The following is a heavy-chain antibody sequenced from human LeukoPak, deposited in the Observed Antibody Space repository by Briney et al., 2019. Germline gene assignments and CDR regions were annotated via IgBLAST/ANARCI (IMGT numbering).Heavy chain of an antibody. CDR1: GGSISSYY. Sequence: SETLSLTCTVSGGSISSYYWSWLRQPAGKGLEWIGRIYTSGSTNYNPSLKSRVTMSVDTSKNQFSLKLSSVTAADTAVYYCAREGYDYGDYYFDYWGQGALVTVSS. V-gene: IGHV4-4*07. D-gene: IGHD4-17*01. CDR2: IYTSGST. CDR3: AREGYDYGDYYFDY. J-gene: IGHJ4*02.